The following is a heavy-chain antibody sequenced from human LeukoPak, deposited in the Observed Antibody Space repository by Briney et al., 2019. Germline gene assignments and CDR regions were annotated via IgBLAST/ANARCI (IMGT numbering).Heavy chain of an antibody. CDR2: ISASGGAT. CDR3: ATISGNFDYLDY. D-gene: IGHD1-26*01. V-gene: IGHV3-23*01. CDR1: GFIFSSYA. Sequence: GGSLRLSCAASGFIFSSYAMSWVRQAPGKGLEWVSGISASGGATYSAESVKGRFTISRDNSKNTLYLQMNSLRVDDMAVYYCATISGNFDYLDYWGQGTLVTVSS. J-gene: IGHJ4*02.